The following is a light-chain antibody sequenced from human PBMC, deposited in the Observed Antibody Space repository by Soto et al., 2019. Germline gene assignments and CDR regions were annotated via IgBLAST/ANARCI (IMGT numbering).Light chain of an antibody. CDR2: DAS. V-gene: IGKV3-11*01. J-gene: IGKJ3*01. CDR1: QSVSRN. Sequence: EIVLTQSPAILSLSPGERATFSCRASQSVSRNLDWYQHKPGQTPRLLIYDASNRATGIPVRFSGSGSGTDFTLTISSLELEGFAVYYCQQRSNGLSFGPGTKVDIK. CDR3: QQRSNGLS.